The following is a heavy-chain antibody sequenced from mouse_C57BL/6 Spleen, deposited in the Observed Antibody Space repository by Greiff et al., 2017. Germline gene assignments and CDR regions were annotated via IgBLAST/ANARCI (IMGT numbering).Heavy chain of an antibody. V-gene: IGHV1-69*01. D-gene: IGHD2-1*01. Sequence: VQLQQPGAELVMPGASVKLSCKASGYTFTSYWMHWVKQRPGQGLEWIGEIDPSDSYTNYNQKFKGKSTLTVDKSSSTAYMQHSSLTSEDSAVYYCARNGNWYFDFWGTGTTVTVSS. J-gene: IGHJ1*03. CDR1: GYTFTSYW. CDR3: ARNGNWYFDF. CDR2: IDPSDSYT.